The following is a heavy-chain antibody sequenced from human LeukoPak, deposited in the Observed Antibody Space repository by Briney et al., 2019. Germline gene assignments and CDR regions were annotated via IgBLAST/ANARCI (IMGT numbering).Heavy chain of an antibody. CDR2: IKQDGSEK. J-gene: IGHJ5*02. CDR3: ARLPFFYDTSGGAS. V-gene: IGHV3-7*01. Sequence: GGSLRLSCAASGFTFSSYWMSWVRQAPGKGLEWVANIKQDGSEKYYAASVQGRFTISRDNVKNSLYLQMSSLRVEDSALYYCARLPFFYDTSGGASWGQGALVSVSS. CDR1: GFTFSSYW. D-gene: IGHD3-22*01.